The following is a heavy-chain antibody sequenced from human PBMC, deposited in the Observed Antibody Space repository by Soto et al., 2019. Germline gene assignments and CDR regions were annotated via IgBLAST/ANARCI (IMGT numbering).Heavy chain of an antibody. D-gene: IGHD1-1*01. CDR2: IWYDGSNK. V-gene: IGHV3-33*01. Sequence: QVQLVESGGGVVQPGRSLRLSCAASGFTFSSYGMHWVRQAPGKGLEWVAGIWYDGSNKYYADSVKGRFTISRDNSKNTLYLQMNSLRAEDTAVYYCAREGGIFDYWGQGTLVTVCS. J-gene: IGHJ4*02. CDR3: AREGGIFDY. CDR1: GFTFSSYG.